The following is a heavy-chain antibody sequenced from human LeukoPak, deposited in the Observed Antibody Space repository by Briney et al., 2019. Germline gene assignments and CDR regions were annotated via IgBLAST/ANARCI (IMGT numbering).Heavy chain of an antibody. V-gene: IGHV3-23*01. CDR2: ISGSGGST. CDR3: AKTYYDILTGYGYYGMGV. J-gene: IGHJ6*02. D-gene: IGHD3-9*01. Sequence: GGSLRLSCAASGFTFSSYAMSWVRQAPGKGLEWVSAISGSGGSTYYADSVKGRFTISRDNSKNTLYLQMNSLRAEDTAVYYCAKTYYDILTGYGYYGMGVWGQGTTVTVSS. CDR1: GFTFSSYA.